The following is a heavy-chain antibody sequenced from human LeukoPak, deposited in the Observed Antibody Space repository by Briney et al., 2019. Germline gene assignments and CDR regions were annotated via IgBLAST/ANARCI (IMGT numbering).Heavy chain of an antibody. CDR3: ARHVRDGYNYIGY. Sequence: SETLSLTCTVSGGSISSSRYYWGWIRQPPGKGLEWIGYIYYSGSTFYNPSLKSRVTVSLDTSRDQFSLKLNSVTAADTAVYFCARHVRDGYNYIGYWGQGPLVTVSS. CDR1: GGSISSSRYY. CDR2: IYYSGST. V-gene: IGHV4-39*01. J-gene: IGHJ4*02. D-gene: IGHD5-24*01.